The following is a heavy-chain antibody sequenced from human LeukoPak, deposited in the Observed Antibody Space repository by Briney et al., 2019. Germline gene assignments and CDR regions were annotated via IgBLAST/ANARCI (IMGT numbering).Heavy chain of an antibody. Sequence: SVKVSCKASGGTFSSYAISWVRQAPGQGLEWMGGIIPIFGTANYAQKFQGRVTITADESTSTAYMELSSLRSEDTGVYYCARSRGIAAACWFDPWGQGTLVTVSS. J-gene: IGHJ5*02. CDR2: IIPIFGTA. CDR1: GGTFSSYA. CDR3: ARSRGIAAACWFDP. V-gene: IGHV1-69*13. D-gene: IGHD6-13*01.